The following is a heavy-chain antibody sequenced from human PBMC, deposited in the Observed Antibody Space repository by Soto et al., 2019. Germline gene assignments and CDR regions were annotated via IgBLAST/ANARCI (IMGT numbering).Heavy chain of an antibody. CDR2: FSWNSGNI. CDR3: AKDRDPGETSDGGEYFDY. Sequence: VQLVESGGGLVQPGRSLRLSCAASGFKFDDFAMHWVRQAPGKGLEWVAGFSWNSGNIGYADSVKGRFTISRDNAKNFLYLQMNSLRHDDTALYYCAKDRDPGETSDGGEYFDYWGQGTLVTVSS. J-gene: IGHJ4*02. CDR1: GFKFDDFA. D-gene: IGHD3-16*01. V-gene: IGHV3-9*01.